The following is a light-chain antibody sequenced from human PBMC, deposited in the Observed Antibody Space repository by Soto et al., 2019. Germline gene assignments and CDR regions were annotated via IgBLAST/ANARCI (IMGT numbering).Light chain of an antibody. V-gene: IGKV3-20*01. CDR3: QQYGSSPPYT. CDR1: QSVRNNY. Sequence: EGVLTQSPGTLSLSPGERATLSCRASQSVRNNYLAWSQQKPGQSPKLLLFGSSDRATGIPDRFSGSGSGTDITLTISSLEPEDVALYYCQQYGSSPPYTFGPGTKLEIK. CDR2: GSS. J-gene: IGKJ2*01.